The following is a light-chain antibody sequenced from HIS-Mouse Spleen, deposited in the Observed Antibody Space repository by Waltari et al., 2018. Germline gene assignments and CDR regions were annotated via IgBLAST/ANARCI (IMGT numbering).Light chain of an antibody. J-gene: IGLJ3*02. CDR2: KDS. CDR1: ALPKQY. Sequence: SYELTQPPSVSVSPGQTARITCSGDALPKQYAYWSQQKPGQAPVLVIYKDSGRPSGIPERFSGSSSGTTVTLTISGAQVEDEADYYCYSTDSSGNHNWVFGGGTKLTVL. CDR3: YSTDSSGNHNWV. V-gene: IGLV3-25*02.